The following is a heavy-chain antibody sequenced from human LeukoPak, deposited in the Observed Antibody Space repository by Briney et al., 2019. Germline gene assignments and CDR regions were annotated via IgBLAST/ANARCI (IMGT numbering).Heavy chain of an antibody. V-gene: IGHV1-24*01. CDR2: VDREDGEI. J-gene: IGHJ4*02. CDR3: ATDGPVMLTFGGVINLPFDY. CDR1: GNTLTESA. Sequence: GASVKVSCKVSGNTLTESAVHWVRQAPGKVLEWMGGVDREDGEIVYAQKFKGRVTLTEDTSTDTAYMELSSLSSEDTAMYYCATDGPVMLTFGGVINLPFDYWGRGTLVTVSS. D-gene: IGHD3-16*02.